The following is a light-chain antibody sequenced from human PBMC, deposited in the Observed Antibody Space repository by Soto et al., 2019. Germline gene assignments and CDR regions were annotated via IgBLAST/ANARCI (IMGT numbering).Light chain of an antibody. Sequence: EIVMTQSPATLSVSPGERATLSCRASQSVSSNLAWYQQKPGQAPRLLIYGASTRATGIPVRFSGSGSGTEFTLTISRLEPEDFAVYYCQHYGSSPLYTFGQGTKLEIK. CDR2: GAS. J-gene: IGKJ2*01. CDR1: QSVSSN. CDR3: QHYGSSPLYT. V-gene: IGKV3-20*01.